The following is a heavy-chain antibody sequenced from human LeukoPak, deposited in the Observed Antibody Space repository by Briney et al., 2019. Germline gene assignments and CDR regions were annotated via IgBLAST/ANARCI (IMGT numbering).Heavy chain of an antibody. CDR2: IYYSGRT. CDR1: GGSISSSSYY. Sequence: SETLSLTCTVSGGSISSSSYYWGWIRQPPGKGLEWIGSIYYSGRTYYNPSLKSRVPISVDTSKNQFSLKLSSVTAADTAVYYCARAYYDILTGYAFDIWGQGTMVTVSS. D-gene: IGHD3-9*01. V-gene: IGHV4-39*01. CDR3: ARAYYDILTGYAFDI. J-gene: IGHJ3*02.